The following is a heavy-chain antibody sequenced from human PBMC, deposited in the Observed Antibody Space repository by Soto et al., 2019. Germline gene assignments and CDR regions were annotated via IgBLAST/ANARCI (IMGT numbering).Heavy chain of an antibody. V-gene: IGHV1-58*02. Sequence: SVKVSCKASGFTFTSSAMQWVRQARGQRLEWIGWIVVGSGNTNYAQKFQERVTITRDMSTSTAYMELSSLRSEDTAVYYCAADHGDYNKDYYYYMDVWGKGTTVTVSS. D-gene: IGHD4-17*01. J-gene: IGHJ6*03. CDR1: GFTFTSSA. CDR3: AADHGDYNKDYYYYMDV. CDR2: IVVGSGNT.